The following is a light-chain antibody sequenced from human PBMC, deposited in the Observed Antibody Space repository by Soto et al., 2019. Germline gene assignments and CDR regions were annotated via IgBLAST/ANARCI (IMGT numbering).Light chain of an antibody. Sequence: DIQMTQSPSSLSASVGDRVTITCRASQSISKYLNWYQQKPGKAPKLLMYSASSLLSGVPSRFSGTGSGTDFTLTISSLQPEDFATYYCQQSHSVPFTFGGGTAVEIE. J-gene: IGKJ4*01. V-gene: IGKV1-39*01. CDR2: SAS. CDR1: QSISKY. CDR3: QQSHSVPFT.